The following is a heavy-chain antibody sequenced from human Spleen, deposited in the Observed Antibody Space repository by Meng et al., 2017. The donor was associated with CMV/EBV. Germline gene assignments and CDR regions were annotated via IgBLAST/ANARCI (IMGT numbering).Heavy chain of an antibody. Sequence: ASVKVSCKASGYTFTGYYMHWVRQAPGQGLEWMGWINPNSGGTNYAQKFQGRVTMTRDTSISTAYMEFSRLRSDDTAVYYCAREKDCSIISCYNAFEIWGQGTMVTVSS. D-gene: IGHD2-2*02. CDR3: AREKDCSIISCYNAFEI. V-gene: IGHV1-2*02. CDR2: INPNSGGT. CDR1: GYTFTGYY. J-gene: IGHJ3*02.